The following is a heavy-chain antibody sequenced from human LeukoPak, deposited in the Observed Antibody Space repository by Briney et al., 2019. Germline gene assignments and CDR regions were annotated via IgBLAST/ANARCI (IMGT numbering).Heavy chain of an antibody. CDR2: IYYSGST. CDR1: GGSISSGGYY. J-gene: IGHJ4*02. V-gene: IGHV4-31*03. CDR3: ARGLHCSGGSCYSFDY. Sequence: SQTLSLTCTVSGGSISSGGYYWSWIRQHPGKDLEWIGYIYYSGSTYYNPSLKSRVTISVDTSKNQFSLKLSSVTAADTAVYYCARGLHCSGGSCYSFDYWGQGTLVTVSS. D-gene: IGHD2-15*01.